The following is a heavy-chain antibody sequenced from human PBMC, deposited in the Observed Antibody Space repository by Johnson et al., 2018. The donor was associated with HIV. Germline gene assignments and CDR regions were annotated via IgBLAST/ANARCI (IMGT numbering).Heavy chain of an antibody. J-gene: IGHJ3*02. CDR3: ARGRFPEYIDIASGAFDI. CDR1: GFTFSSYA. D-gene: IGHD5-12*01. V-gene: IGHV3-48*03. Sequence: MLLVESGGGVVQPGRSLRLSCAASGFTFSSYAMHWVRQAPGKGLEWVSYISSGGGSVYYAESMKGRFIISRDNAKNSLSLQMNSLRPEDTAVYYCARGRFPEYIDIASGAFDIWGQGTMVTVSS. CDR2: ISSGGGSV.